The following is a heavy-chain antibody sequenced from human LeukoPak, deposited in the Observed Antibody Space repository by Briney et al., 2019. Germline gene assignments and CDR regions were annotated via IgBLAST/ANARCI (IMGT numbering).Heavy chain of an antibody. D-gene: IGHD5-18*01. V-gene: IGHV4-34*01. CDR3: ARVNGDTAMVFDY. J-gene: IGHJ4*02. CDR2: INHSGST. Sequence: SETLSLTCAVYGGSFSGYYWSWIRQPPGKGLEWIGEINHSGSTNYNPSLKSRVTISVDKSKNQFSLKLSSVTAADTAVYYCARVNGDTAMVFDYWGQGTLVTVSS. CDR1: GGSFSGYY.